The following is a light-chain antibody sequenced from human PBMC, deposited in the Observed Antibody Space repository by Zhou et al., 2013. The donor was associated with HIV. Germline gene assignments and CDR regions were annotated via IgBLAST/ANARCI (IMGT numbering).Light chain of an antibody. CDR1: QSIRNS. V-gene: IGKV3-15*01. CDR2: GAS. CDR3: QQRSNWPLT. J-gene: IGKJ4*01. Sequence: EIVMTQSPATLSVSPGERATLSCRASQSIRNSLAWYQQKPGQAPRLLIYGASTRATGFPARFSGSGSGTDFTLTISSLEPEDFAVYYCQQRSNWPLTFGGGTKVEI.